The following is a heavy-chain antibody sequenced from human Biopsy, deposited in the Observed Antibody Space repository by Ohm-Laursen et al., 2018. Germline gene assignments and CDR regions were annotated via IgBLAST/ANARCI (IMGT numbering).Heavy chain of an antibody. Sequence: SLRLSCSASGFTFDTYGMSWVRQAPGKGLEWVANINQGGSENYYVESVKGRFTISRDNAKNSLYLQMNSLRAEDTAVYYCARDSLVGGLSWGQGTLVTVSS. CDR1: GFTFDTYG. CDR2: INQGGSEN. CDR3: ARDSLVGGLS. D-gene: IGHD2-8*02. V-gene: IGHV3-7*01. J-gene: IGHJ5*02.